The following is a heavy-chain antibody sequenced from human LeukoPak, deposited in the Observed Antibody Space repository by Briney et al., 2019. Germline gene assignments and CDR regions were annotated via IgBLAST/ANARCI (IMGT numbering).Heavy chain of an antibody. D-gene: IGHD6-13*01. CDR3: ARSAAAGDNSYYFDY. V-gene: IGHV1-46*01. CDR2: INPSGGST. CDR1: GYTFTSYY. J-gene: IGHJ4*02. Sequence: ASVKVCCKASGYTFTSYYMHWVRQAPGQGLEWMGIINPSGGSTSYAQKFQGRVTMTRDTSTSTVYMELSSLRSEDTAVYYCARSAAAGDNSYYFDYWGQGTLVTVSS.